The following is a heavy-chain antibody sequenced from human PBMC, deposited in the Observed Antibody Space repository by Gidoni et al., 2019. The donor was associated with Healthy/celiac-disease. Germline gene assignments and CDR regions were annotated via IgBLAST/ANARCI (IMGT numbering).Heavy chain of an antibody. CDR1: GFTFRRYA. J-gene: IGHJ4*02. V-gene: IGHV3-30-3*01. CDR3: ARDKTPGRDYYDSSGYSLPGY. D-gene: IGHD3-22*01. CDR2: ISYDGSNK. Sequence: QVQLVESGGGVVQPGRSLRLSCAASGFTFRRYAMHWVRQAPGKGLEWVAVISYDGSNKYYADSVKGRFTISRDNSKNTLYLQMNSLRAEDTAVYYCARDKTPGRDYYDSSGYSLPGYWGQGTLVTVSS.